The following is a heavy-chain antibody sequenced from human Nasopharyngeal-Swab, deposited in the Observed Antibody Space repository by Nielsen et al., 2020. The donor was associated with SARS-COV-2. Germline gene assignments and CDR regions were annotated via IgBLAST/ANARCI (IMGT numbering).Heavy chain of an antibody. J-gene: IGHJ5*02. CDR2: IYYSGST. V-gene: IGHV4-59*01. D-gene: IGHD1-26*01. CDR3: ARGIVGATDWGGWFDP. Sequence: WIRQPPGKGLEWIGYIYYSGSTNYNPSLKSRVTISVDTSKNQFSLKLSSVTAADTAVYYCARGIVGATDWGGWFDPWGQGPLVTVSS.